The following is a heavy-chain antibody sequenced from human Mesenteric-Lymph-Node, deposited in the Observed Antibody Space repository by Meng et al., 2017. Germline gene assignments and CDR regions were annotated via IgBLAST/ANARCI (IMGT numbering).Heavy chain of an antibody. V-gene: IGHV4-31*02. D-gene: IGHD3-22*01. CDR1: GFTFSSYW. J-gene: IGHJ4*01. CDR3: ARVDSSGYFLDY. Sequence: VQLVESGGGLVQPGGSLRLSCAASGFTFSSYWMHWVRQAPGKGLVWIAYIYYSGSTYYNPSLKSRVILSVDTSKNQFSLKLSSVTAADTAVYYCARVDSSGYFLDYWGQGTLVTVSS. CDR2: IYYSGST.